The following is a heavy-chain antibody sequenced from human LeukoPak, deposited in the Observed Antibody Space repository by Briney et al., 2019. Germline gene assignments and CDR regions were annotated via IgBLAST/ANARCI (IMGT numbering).Heavy chain of an antibody. D-gene: IGHD1-26*01. CDR3: AKFSGSYYYYYAMDA. V-gene: IGHV3-23*01. Sequence: PGGSLRLSCAASGFTFSSYAMSWVRQAPGKGLEWVSAISGSGDSAYYADSVKGRFTISRDNSKNTLYLQMDGLGVENTAVYYCAKFSGSYYYYYAMDAWGQGTTVTVSS. CDR2: ISGSGDSA. J-gene: IGHJ6*02. CDR1: GFTFSSYA.